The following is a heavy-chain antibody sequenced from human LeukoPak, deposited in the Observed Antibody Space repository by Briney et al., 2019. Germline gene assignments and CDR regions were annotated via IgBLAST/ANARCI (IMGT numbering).Heavy chain of an antibody. Sequence: SETLSLTCTVSGGSISSSSYYWGWIRQPPGKGLEWIGIIYYSGSTYYNPSLKSRLTISVDTSKNQFSLKLSSVTATDTAVYYCARRGYCSSTSCYEYWFDPWGQGTLVSVSS. CDR2: IYYSGST. CDR3: ARRGYCSSTSCYEYWFDP. CDR1: GGSISSSSYY. J-gene: IGHJ5*02. D-gene: IGHD2-2*01. V-gene: IGHV4-39*01.